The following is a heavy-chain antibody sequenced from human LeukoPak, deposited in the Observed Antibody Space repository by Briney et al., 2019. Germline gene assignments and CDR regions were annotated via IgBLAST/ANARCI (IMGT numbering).Heavy chain of an antibody. CDR1: GGSFSVYY. Sequence: SETLSLTCAISGGSFSVYYWTWIRLAPGKGLEWIGEINHSGSTNYNPSLKSRVTISVDTSKNQFSLKLSSVTAADTAVYYCARGGNGHDFWSGPIFLDYWGQGTLVTVSS. CDR2: INHSGST. D-gene: IGHD3-3*01. J-gene: IGHJ4*02. CDR3: ARGGNGHDFWSGPIFLDY. V-gene: IGHV4-34*01.